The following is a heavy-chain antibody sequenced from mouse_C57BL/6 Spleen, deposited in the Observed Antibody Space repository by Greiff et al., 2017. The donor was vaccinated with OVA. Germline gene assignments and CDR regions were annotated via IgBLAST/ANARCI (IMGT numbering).Heavy chain of an antibody. CDR1: GFTFSDYY. D-gene: IGHD2-3*01. Sequence: EVKLVEPGGGLVQPGGSLKLSCAASGFTFSDYYMYWVRQTPETRLEWVAYISNGGGSTYYPDTVKGQFTITRAKATNTLYLQMSRRKSEDTATYDCARVGECYYLYYAIDYWGQGTSVTVSS. CDR3: ARVGECYYLYYAIDY. V-gene: IGHV5-12*01. CDR2: ISNGGGST. J-gene: IGHJ4*01.